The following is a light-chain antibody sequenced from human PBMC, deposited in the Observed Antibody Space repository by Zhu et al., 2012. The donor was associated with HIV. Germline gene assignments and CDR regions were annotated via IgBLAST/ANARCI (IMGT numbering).Light chain of an antibody. Sequence: EIVMTQSPATLSVSPGERATLSCRASQSVSSNLAWYQQKPGQAPRLLIYGASTRATGIPARFSGSGSGTEFTLTISSLQSEDFAVYYCHQRSNWPSFGQGTKLEIK. J-gene: IGKJ2*01. CDR1: QSVSSN. CDR2: GAS. CDR3: HQRSNWPS. V-gene: IGKV3-15*01.